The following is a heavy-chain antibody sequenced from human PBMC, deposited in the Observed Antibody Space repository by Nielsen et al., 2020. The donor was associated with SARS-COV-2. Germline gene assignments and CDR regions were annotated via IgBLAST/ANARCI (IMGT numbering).Heavy chain of an antibody. V-gene: IGHV3-30*04. Sequence: GGSLRLSCAASGFTFSSYAMHWVRQAPGKGLEWVAVISYDGSNKYYADSVKGRFTISRDNSKNTLYLQMNSLRAEDTAVYYCARGIGQQLVAYYYYGMDVWGQGTTVTVSS. CDR1: GFTFSSYA. D-gene: IGHD6-13*01. J-gene: IGHJ6*02. CDR3: ARGIGQQLVAYYYYGMDV. CDR2: ISYDGSNK.